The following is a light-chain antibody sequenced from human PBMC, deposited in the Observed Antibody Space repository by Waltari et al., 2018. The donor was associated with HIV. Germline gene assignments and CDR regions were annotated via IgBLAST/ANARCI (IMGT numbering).Light chain of an antibody. CDR3: MEALEVT. Sequence: DIVMTQSPLALAVPPGEPASISCRSSRSLLQSNGYNYLDLYRQKAGQSPQLLVYFASSRASGAPDRFSGSGSGRDFTLKISRVEAEDVGVYYCMEALEVTFGQGTKVEIK. J-gene: IGKJ1*01. CDR2: FAS. V-gene: IGKV2-28*01. CDR1: RSLLQSNGYNY.